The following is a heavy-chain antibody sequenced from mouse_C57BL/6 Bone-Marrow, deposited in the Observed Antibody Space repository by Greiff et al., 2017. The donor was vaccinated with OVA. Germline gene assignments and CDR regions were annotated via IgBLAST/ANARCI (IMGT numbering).Heavy chain of an antibody. CDR2: IDPSDSYT. V-gene: IGHV1-50*01. CDR3: AGADFAY. J-gene: IGHJ3*01. CDR1: GYTFTSYW. Sequence: QVQLQQPGAELVKPGASVKLSCKASGYTFTSYWMQWVKQRPGQGLEWIGEIDPSDSYTNYNQKFKGKATVTVDTSSSTAYMQLNRLTSEDSAVYYCAGADFAYWGQGTLVTVSA.